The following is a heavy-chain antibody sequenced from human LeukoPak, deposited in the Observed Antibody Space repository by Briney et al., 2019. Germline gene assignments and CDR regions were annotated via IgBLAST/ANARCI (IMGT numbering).Heavy chain of an antibody. J-gene: IGHJ4*02. Sequence: PGGSLRLSCAASGFTFSSYWTHWVRQAPGKGLVWVSRINTDGSSTSYADSVKGRFTISRDNAKNTLYLQMNSLRAEDTAVYYCARGLSGGYCSGGSCYSCWGQGTLVTVSS. V-gene: IGHV3-74*01. CDR3: ARGLSGGYCSGGSCYSC. CDR1: GFTFSSYW. D-gene: IGHD2-15*01. CDR2: INTDGSST.